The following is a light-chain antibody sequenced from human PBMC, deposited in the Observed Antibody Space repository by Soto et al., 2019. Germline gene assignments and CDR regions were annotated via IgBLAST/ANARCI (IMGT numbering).Light chain of an antibody. V-gene: IGKV1-5*01. CDR3: QQSDGYFLT. CDR1: QSINSG. Sequence: IQMTQSPSTLSAYVGDTVTITCRASQSINSGLAWYQQRSGKVPKLLIYDASSLESGVPSRFSGSGSGTEFTLTITSLQPEDFATYYCQQSDGYFLTFGGGTKVDIK. J-gene: IGKJ4*01. CDR2: DAS.